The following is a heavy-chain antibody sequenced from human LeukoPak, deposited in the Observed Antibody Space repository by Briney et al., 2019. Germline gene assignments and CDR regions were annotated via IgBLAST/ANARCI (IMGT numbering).Heavy chain of an antibody. CDR1: GGTFSSYA. D-gene: IGHD3-22*01. CDR2: IIPIFGTA. J-gene: IGHJ4*02. Sequence: ASVKVSCKASGGTFSSYAISWVRQAPGQGLEWMGRIIPIFGTANYAQKFQGRVTITTDEFTSTAYMELSSLRSEDTAVYYCAREGGVVITMDWGQGTLVTVSS. V-gene: IGHV1-69*05. CDR3: AREGGVVITMD.